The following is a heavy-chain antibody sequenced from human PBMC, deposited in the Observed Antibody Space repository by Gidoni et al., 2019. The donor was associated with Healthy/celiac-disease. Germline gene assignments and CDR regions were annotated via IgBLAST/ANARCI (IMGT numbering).Heavy chain of an antibody. CDR3: ARAYCSGGSCEDWFDP. CDR1: GCSISSGGYY. J-gene: IGHJ5*02. CDR2: IYYSGST. D-gene: IGHD2-15*01. Sequence: QVQLQESGPGLVKPSQTLSLTCTVSGCSISSGGYYWSWIRQHPGKGLEWIGYIYYSGSTYYNPSLKSRVTISVDTSKNQFSLKLSSVTAADTAVYYCARAYCSGGSCEDWFDPWGQGTLVTVSS. V-gene: IGHV4-31*03.